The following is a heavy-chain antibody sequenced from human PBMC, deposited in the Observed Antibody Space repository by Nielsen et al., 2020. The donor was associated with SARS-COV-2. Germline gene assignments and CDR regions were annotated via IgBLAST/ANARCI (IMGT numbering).Heavy chain of an antibody. Sequence: SETLSLTCAVYGGSFSGYYWSWIRQHPGKGLEWIGYIYYSGNTNYIPSPKSRVTISVDTSKNQFSLKLSSVTTADTAVYYCARGGGSRGWFDPWGQGTLVTVSS. CDR1: GGSFSGYY. V-gene: IGHV4-59*01. J-gene: IGHJ5*02. D-gene: IGHD2-15*01. CDR3: ARGGGSRGWFDP. CDR2: IYYSGNT.